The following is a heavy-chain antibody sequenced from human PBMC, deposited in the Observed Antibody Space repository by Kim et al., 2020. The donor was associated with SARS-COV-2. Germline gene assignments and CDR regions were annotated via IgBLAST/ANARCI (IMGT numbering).Heavy chain of an antibody. D-gene: IGHD6-13*01. CDR2: IYYSGST. CDR1: GGSISSGGYY. Sequence: SETLSLTCAVSGGSISSGGYYWSWIRQHPGKGLEWIGYIYYSGSTYYNPSLKSRVTISVDTSKNQFSLKLSSVTAADTAVYYCARVGQVTVSSSWYAQNYYYYGMDVWGQGTTVTVSS. J-gene: IGHJ6*02. V-gene: IGHV4-31*11. CDR3: ARVGQVTVSSSWYAQNYYYYGMDV.